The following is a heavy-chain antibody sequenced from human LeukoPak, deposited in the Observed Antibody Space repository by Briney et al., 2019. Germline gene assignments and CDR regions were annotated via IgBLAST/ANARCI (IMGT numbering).Heavy chain of an antibody. J-gene: IGHJ4*02. D-gene: IGHD6-13*01. CDR1: GFTFSSYW. V-gene: IGHV3-7*01. Sequence: GGSLRPSCAASGFTFSSYWMSWVRQAPGKGLEWVANIKQDGSEKYYVDSVKGRFTISRDNAKNSLYLQMNSLRAEDTAVYYCARVGSSWYFDYWGQGTLVTVSS. CDR2: IKQDGSEK. CDR3: ARVGSSWYFDY.